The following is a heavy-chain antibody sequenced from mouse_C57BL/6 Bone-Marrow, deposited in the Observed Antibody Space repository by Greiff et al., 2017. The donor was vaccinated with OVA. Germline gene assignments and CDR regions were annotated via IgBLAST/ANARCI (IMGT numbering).Heavy chain of an antibody. D-gene: IGHD1-1*01. CDR1: GFNITDYY. CDR2: IDPEDGDT. CDR3: TPDCGSSFWYFDV. Sequence: EVQLVESGAELVRPGASVKLSCTASGFNITDYYMHWVKQRPEQGLEWIGRIDPEDGDTEYAPKFQGKATMTADTSSNTAYLQLSSLTSEDTAVYYCTPDCGSSFWYFDVWGTGTTVTVSS. V-gene: IGHV14-1*01. J-gene: IGHJ1*03.